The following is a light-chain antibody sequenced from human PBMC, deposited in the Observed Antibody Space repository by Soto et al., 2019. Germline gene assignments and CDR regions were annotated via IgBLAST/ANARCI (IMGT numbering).Light chain of an antibody. CDR3: QSYDIALSASGV. J-gene: IGLJ3*02. CDR1: TSNIGAGYD. CDR2: SHN. Sequence: QSVLTQPPSVSGAPGQWVTISCTGSTSNIGAGYDVHWYQQLPGAAPTLLISSHNNRPSGVPDRFFGSKSGTSASLTIIGLQAEDEADDYCQSYDIALSASGVVGGGTKLTVL. V-gene: IGLV1-40*01.